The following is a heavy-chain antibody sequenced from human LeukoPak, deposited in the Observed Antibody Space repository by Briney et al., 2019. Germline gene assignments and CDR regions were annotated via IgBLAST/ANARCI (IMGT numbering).Heavy chain of an antibody. J-gene: IGHJ4*02. CDR2: IYYSGST. D-gene: IGHD1-26*01. CDR1: GGSISSGDYY. V-gene: IGHV4-30-4*08. CDR3: ARGWGGSYWGGSIFGYYFDY. Sequence: SETLSLTCTVSGGSISSGDYYWSWIRQPPGKGLEWIGYIYYSGSTYYNPSLKSRVTISVDTSKNQFSLKLSSVAAADTAVYYCARGWGGSYWGGSIFGYYFDYWGQGTLVTVSS.